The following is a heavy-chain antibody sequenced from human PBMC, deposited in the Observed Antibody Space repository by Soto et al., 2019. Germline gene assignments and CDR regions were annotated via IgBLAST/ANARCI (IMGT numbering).Heavy chain of an antibody. CDR3: ARDNYYYDSSGYYSGGFDY. D-gene: IGHD3-22*01. CDR2: IWYDGSNK. V-gene: IGHV3-33*01. CDR1: GFTFSSYG. J-gene: IGHJ4*02. Sequence: GGSLRLSCAASGFTFSSYGMHWVRQAPGKGLEWVAVIWYDGSNKYYADSVKGRFTISRDNSKNTLYLQMNSLRAEDTAVYYCARDNYYYDSSGYYSGGFDYWGQGTLVTVSS.